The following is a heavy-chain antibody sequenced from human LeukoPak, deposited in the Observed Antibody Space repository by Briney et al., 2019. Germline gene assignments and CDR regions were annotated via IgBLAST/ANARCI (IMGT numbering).Heavy chain of an antibody. V-gene: IGHV4-34*01. CDR3: ARHLQMTTVTTGWFDP. D-gene: IGHD4-17*01. CDR2: INHSGST. CDR1: GGSFSGYY. Sequence: SETLSLTCAVYGGSFSGYYWSWIRQPPGKGLEWIGEINHSGSTNYNPSLKSRVTISVDTSKNQFSLKLSSVTAADTAVYYCARHLQMTTVTTGWFDPWGQGTLVTVSS. J-gene: IGHJ5*02.